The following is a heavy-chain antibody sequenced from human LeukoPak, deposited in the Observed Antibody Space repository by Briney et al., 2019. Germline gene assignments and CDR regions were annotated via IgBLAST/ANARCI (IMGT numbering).Heavy chain of an antibody. CDR2: ISGSGVST. D-gene: IGHD2-8*01. J-gene: IGHJ6*04. CDR3: ASLCEFVVLPSLVV. V-gene: IGHV3-23*01. CDR1: GFTFSSYA. Sequence: GGSLSLSCAAAGFTFSSYAMSWVRQAPGKGLEWVSGISGSGVSTYYADSVRGRFTISRDNSKKTLHLQMNSLRDEDTAVYYYASLCEFVVLPSLVVWGKGTTVTVSS.